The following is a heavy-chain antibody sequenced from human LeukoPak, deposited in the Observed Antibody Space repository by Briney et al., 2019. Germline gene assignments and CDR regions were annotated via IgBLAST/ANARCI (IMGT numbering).Heavy chain of an antibody. D-gene: IGHD3-22*01. CDR1: GFTFSSYA. V-gene: IGHV3-23*01. CDR3: ARGQFRLHSYDGSTFDY. Sequence: GGSLRLSCAASGFTFSSYAMSWVRQAPGKGLEWVSSISGSDGSTYYADSAKGRFTISRDNSKNTLYLQTNSLRAEDTAVYYCARGQFRLHSYDGSTFDYWGQGTLVSVSS. J-gene: IGHJ4*02. CDR2: ISGSDGST.